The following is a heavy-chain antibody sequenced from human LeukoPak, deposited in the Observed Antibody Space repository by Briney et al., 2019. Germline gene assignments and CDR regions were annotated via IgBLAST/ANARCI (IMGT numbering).Heavy chain of an antibody. V-gene: IGHV1-69*13. CDR2: IIPIFVTA. CDR3: ARIVSGSYGAFDI. CDR1: GGTFSSYA. Sequence: SVKVSCKASGGTFSSYAISWVRQAPGQGLEWMGGIIPIFVTANYAQKFQGRVTITADESTSTAYMELSSLRSEDTAVYYCARIVSGSYGAFDIWGQGTMVTVSS. J-gene: IGHJ3*02. D-gene: IGHD1-26*01.